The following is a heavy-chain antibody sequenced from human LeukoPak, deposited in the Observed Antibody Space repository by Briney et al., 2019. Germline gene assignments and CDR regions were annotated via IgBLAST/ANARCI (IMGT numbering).Heavy chain of an antibody. D-gene: IGHD3-22*01. CDR2: IIPIFGTA. V-gene: IGHV1-69*05. Sequence: SVKVSCKASGGTFSSYAISWVRQAPGQGLEWIGGIIPIFGTANYAQKFQGRVTITTDESTSTAYMELSSLRSEDTAVYYCARANCYDSSGSLYSCDYWGQGTLVTVSS. J-gene: IGHJ4*02. CDR1: GGTFSSYA. CDR3: ARANCYDSSGSLYSCDY.